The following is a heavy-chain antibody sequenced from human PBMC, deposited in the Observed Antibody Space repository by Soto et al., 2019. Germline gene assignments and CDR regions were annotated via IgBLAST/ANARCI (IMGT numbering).Heavy chain of an antibody. CDR2: VYSGGST. D-gene: IGHD6-6*01. Sequence: EVQLVESGGDLVQPGGSLRLSCAASGFTVSSNYMSWVRQAPGKGLEWVSVVYSGGSTYYADSVKGRFTISRDNSKNPLSLQMNRLRAEDPAVYYWARARAARPPSYYYYYYMDVWGKGTTVTVSS. CDR1: GFTVSSNY. J-gene: IGHJ6*03. V-gene: IGHV3-66*01. CDR3: ARARAARPPSYYYYYYMDV.